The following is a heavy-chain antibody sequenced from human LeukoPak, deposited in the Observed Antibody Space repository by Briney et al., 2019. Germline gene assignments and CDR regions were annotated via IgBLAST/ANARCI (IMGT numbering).Heavy chain of an antibody. J-gene: IGHJ5*02. Sequence: SVKVSCKASGGTFSSYAISWVRQAPGQGLEWMGGIIPIFGTANYAQKFQGRVTITADESTSTAYMELSSLRSEDMAVYYCARGILTGYYIIDWFDPWGQGTLVTVSS. CDR1: GGTFSSYA. CDR2: IIPIFGTA. CDR3: ARGILTGYYIIDWFDP. D-gene: IGHD3-9*01. V-gene: IGHV1-69*13.